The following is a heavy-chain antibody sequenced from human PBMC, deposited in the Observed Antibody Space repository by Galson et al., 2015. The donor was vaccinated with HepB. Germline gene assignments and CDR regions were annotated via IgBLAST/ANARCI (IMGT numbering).Heavy chain of an antibody. J-gene: IGHJ3*02. CDR3: ARFVDRYDYIWGSYRATDAFDI. CDR2: ISAYNGNT. D-gene: IGHD3-16*02. Sequence: SVKVSCKASGYTFTSYGISWVRQAPGQGLEWMGWISAYNGNTNYAQKLQGRVTMTTDTSTSTAYMELRSLRSDDTAVYYCARFVDRYDYIWGSYRATDAFDIWGQGTMVTVSS. V-gene: IGHV1-18*01. CDR1: GYTFTSYG.